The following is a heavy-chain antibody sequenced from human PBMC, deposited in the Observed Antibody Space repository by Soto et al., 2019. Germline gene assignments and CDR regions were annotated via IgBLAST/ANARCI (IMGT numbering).Heavy chain of an antibody. J-gene: IGHJ4*02. CDR2: INHSGSI. CDR3: TRERSSSGWPPVRDY. V-gene: IGHV4-34*01. CDR1: GGSFSGYY. D-gene: IGHD6-19*01. Sequence: SETLSLTCAVYGGSFSGYYWSLLLQPPWTGLEWIGEINHSGSIKYNPSLKSRITISVDTSKNQFSLKLSSVTAADTAVYYSTRERSSSGWPPVRDYWREGTLVT.